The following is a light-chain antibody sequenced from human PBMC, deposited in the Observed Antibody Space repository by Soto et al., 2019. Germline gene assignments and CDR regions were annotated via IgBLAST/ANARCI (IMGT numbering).Light chain of an antibody. CDR3: GSWDSSLSAYV. CDR2: DDN. CDR1: SSNIRGNS. V-gene: IGLV1-51*01. Sequence: QTVVTQPPSVSAAPGQKVTLSCSGSSSNIRGNSVSWYQQLPGTATKLLIYDDNKRPSGIPDRFSGSKSGTSATLGITGFQTGDEADYYCGSWDSSLSAYVFGTGTKLTVL. J-gene: IGLJ1*01.